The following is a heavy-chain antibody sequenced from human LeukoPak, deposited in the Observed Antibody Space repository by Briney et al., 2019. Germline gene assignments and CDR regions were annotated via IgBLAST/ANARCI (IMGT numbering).Heavy chain of an antibody. CDR2: ISSSSSYI. V-gene: IGHV3-21*01. Sequence: GGSLGLSCAASGFTFSSYSMNWVRQAPGKGLEWVSSISSSSSYIYYADSVKGRFTISRDSSKDTLYLQMNSLRTEDTAVYFCAKDRLEFYGSARYYFDSWGQGSLVTVSS. D-gene: IGHD3-10*01. CDR3: AKDRLEFYGSARYYFDS. J-gene: IGHJ4*02. CDR1: GFTFSSYS.